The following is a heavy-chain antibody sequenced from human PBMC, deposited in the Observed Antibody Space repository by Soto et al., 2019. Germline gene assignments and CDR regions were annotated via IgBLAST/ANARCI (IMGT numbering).Heavy chain of an antibody. CDR3: ARGPFYGPAYDMDV. CDR2: ISPRSGSA. D-gene: IGHD3-10*01. Sequence: ASVKTYIKASGFTFIDCYIHWVRHAIGQGLEWMGWISPRSGSANLAQGFPGRVSMTRDTSISTAYMELRGLKSDDTAVYYCARGPFYGPAYDMDVWGQGTTVTVSS. V-gene: IGHV1-2*02. J-gene: IGHJ6*02. CDR1: GFTFIDCY.